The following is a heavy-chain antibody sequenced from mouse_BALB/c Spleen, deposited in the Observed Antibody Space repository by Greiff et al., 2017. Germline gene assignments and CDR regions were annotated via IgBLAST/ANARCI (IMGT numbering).Heavy chain of an antibody. CDR3: ARRMSGNYAMDY. CDR2: IDPANGNT. D-gene: IGHD1-3*01. CDR1: GFNIKDTY. J-gene: IGHJ4*01. Sequence: VQLQQSGAELVKPGASVKLSCTASGFNIKDTYMHWVKQRPEQGLEWIGRIDPANGNTKYDPKSQGKATITADTSSNTAYLQLSSLTSEDTAVYYCARRMSGNYAMDYWGQGTSVTVSS. V-gene: IGHV14-3*02.